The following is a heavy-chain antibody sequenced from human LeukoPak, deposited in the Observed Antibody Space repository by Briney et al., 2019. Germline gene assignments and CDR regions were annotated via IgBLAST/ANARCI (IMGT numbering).Heavy chain of an antibody. CDR1: GGSISSYY. CDR3: ARVIGYCSGGSCYDAFDI. D-gene: IGHD2-15*01. J-gene: IGHJ3*02. CDR2: IYYSGST. Sequence: PSETLSLTCTVSGGSISSYYWSWIRQPPGKGLEWIGYIYYSGSTNYNPSLKSRVTISADTSKNQFSLKLSSVTAADTAVYYCARVIGYCSGGSCYDAFDIWGQGTVVTVSS. V-gene: IGHV4-59*01.